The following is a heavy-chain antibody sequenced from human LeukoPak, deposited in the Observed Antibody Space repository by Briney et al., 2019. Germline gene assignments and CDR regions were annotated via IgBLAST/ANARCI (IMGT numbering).Heavy chain of an antibody. Sequence: PGGSLRLSCAASGFTFSSYWMHWVRQAPGKGLVWVSRINSDGSSTSYADSVKGRFTISRDNAKNTLYLQMNSLRAEDTAVYYCARDEEQWLVYYYYYGMDVWGQGTTVTVSS. CDR2: INSDGSST. V-gene: IGHV3-74*01. CDR3: ARDEEQWLVYYYYYGMDV. CDR1: GFTFSSYW. J-gene: IGHJ6*02. D-gene: IGHD6-19*01.